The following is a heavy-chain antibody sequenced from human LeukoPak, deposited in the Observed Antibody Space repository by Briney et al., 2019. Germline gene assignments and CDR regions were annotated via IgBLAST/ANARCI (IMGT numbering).Heavy chain of an antibody. J-gene: IGHJ3*02. Sequence: SETLSLTCTVSGGSISSYYWSWIRQPPGKGLEWIGFIYYSGSTNYNPSLKSRVTISVDTSKNQFSLKLSSVTAADTAVYYCARHHIEYSSSPDAFDIWGQGTMVTVSS. CDR1: GGSISSYY. CDR3: ARHHIEYSSSPDAFDI. D-gene: IGHD6-6*01. V-gene: IGHV4-59*08. CDR2: IYYSGST.